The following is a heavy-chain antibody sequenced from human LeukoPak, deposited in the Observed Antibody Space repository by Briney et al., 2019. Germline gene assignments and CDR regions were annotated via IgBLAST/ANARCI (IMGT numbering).Heavy chain of an antibody. CDR1: GFTFSSYG. CDR2: IWYDGSNK. CDR3: ARDGWRNPDAFDI. Sequence: SGGSLRLSCAASGFTFSSYGMHWVRQAPGKGLEWVAVIWYDGSNKYYADSVKGRFTISRDNSKNTLYLQMNSLRAEDTAVYYCARDGWRNPDAFDIWGQGTMVTVSS. V-gene: IGHV3-33*01. D-gene: IGHD1-14*01. J-gene: IGHJ3*02.